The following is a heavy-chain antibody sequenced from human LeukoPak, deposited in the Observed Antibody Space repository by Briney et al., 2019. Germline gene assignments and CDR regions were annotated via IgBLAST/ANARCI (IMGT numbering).Heavy chain of an antibody. J-gene: IGHJ4*02. D-gene: IGHD3-10*01. CDR2: ISSSGSTI. CDR3: SFSMVRGVIGTYDFDY. CDR1: GLTFSDYY. V-gene: IGHV3-11*01. Sequence: GGSLRLSCAASGLTFSDYYMSWIRQAPGKGLEWVSYISSSGSTIYYADSVKGRFTISRDNAKNSLYLQMNSLRAEDTAVYYCSFSMVRGVIGTYDFDYWGQGTLVTVSS.